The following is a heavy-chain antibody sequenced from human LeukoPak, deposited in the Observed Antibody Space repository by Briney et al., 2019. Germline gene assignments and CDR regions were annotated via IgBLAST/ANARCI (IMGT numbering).Heavy chain of an antibody. CDR2: ISGSGGST. Sequence: GGSLRLSCAASGFTLSSYAMSWVRQAPGKGLEWVSEISGSGGSTYYADSVKGRFTISRDNSKNTLYLQMNSLRAEDTAVYYCARDLGYTYARPWYYFDYWGQGTLVTVSS. D-gene: IGHD5-18*01. J-gene: IGHJ4*02. CDR3: ARDLGYTYARPWYYFDY. V-gene: IGHV3-23*01. CDR1: GFTLSSYA.